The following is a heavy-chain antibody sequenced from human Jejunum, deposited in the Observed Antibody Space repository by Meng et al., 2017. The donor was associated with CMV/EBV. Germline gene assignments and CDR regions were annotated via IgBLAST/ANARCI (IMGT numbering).Heavy chain of an antibody. D-gene: IGHD3-22*01. V-gene: IGHV3-73*01. CDR1: GFIFSNSA. Sequence: GFIFSNSAIHWVRQASGKGLEWVGRVRSKTNNYATAFAASVKGRFTISRDESKNTAYLQMNNLKTEDTAVYYCTRWEEIVAGGYYVYWGQGSLVTVSS. CDR2: VRSKTNNYAT. CDR3: TRWEEIVAGGYYVY. J-gene: IGHJ4*02.